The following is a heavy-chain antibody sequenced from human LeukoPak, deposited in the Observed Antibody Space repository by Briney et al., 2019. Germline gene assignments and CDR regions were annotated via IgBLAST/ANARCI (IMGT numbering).Heavy chain of an antibody. CDR2: ISGSGGST. CDR1: GFTFSSYA. D-gene: IGHD3-10*01. V-gene: IGHV3-23*01. Sequence: PGGSLRLSCAASGFTFSSYAMSWVRQAPGKGLEWVSHISGSGGSTYSADSVKGRFTISRDNSKNTLYLQMNSLRAEDTATYYCAKVRTFFGSGIDFWGPGTLVTVSS. J-gene: IGHJ4*02. CDR3: AKVRTFFGSGIDF.